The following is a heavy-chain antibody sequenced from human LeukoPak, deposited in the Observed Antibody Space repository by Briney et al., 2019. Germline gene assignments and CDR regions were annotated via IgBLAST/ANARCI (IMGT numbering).Heavy chain of an antibody. J-gene: IGHJ5*02. CDR2: IKQDGSEK. CDR3: ARRQPGFDP. V-gene: IGHV3-7*01. D-gene: IGHD6-13*01. CDR1: GFTFSNYW. Sequence: GGSLRLSCAASGFTFSNYWMSWVRQAPGKGLEWVANIKQDGSEKYYVDSVEGRFAISRDNAQNSLYLQMNSLRVEDTAMYYRARRQPGFDPWGQGTLVTVSS.